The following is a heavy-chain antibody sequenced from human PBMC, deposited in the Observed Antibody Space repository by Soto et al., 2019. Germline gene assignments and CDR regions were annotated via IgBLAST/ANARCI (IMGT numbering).Heavy chain of an antibody. J-gene: IGHJ4*02. D-gene: IGHD3-10*01. CDR3: ARDYGSGTYWGYLDY. CDR2: ISSSSSTR. Sequence: GSLRLSCTASGFTFSVYSMNWVRQAPGRGLEWVSYISSSSSTRYYADSVKGRFTISRDNAKNSLSLQMNSLREEDTAVYYCARDYGSGTYWGYLDYCGQGA. V-gene: IGHV3-48*02. CDR1: GFTFSVYS.